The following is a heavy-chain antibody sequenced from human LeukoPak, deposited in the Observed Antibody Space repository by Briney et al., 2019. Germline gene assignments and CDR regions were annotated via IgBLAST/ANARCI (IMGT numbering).Heavy chain of an antibody. Sequence: PGGSLRLSCAASGFTFSSYAMHWVRQAPGKGLEWVAVISYDGSNKYYADSVKGRFTISRDNSKNTLYLQMNSLRAEDTAVYYCASGYSYGYDAPDFDYWGQGTLVTISS. CDR3: ASGYSYGYDAPDFDY. CDR1: GFTFSSYA. D-gene: IGHD5-18*01. J-gene: IGHJ4*02. V-gene: IGHV3-30-3*01. CDR2: ISYDGSNK.